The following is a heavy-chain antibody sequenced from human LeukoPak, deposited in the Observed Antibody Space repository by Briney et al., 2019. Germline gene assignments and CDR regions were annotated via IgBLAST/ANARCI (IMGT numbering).Heavy chain of an antibody. Sequence: SETLSLTCTVSGGSISSYYWSWLRQPPGKGLEWIGYIYYSGSTNYNPSLKSRVTMSVDTSKNQFSLKLSSVTAADTAVYYCARARSAGFDYWGQGTLVTVSS. J-gene: IGHJ4*02. CDR2: IYYSGST. CDR1: GGSISSYY. V-gene: IGHV4-59*12. D-gene: IGHD6-13*01. CDR3: ARARSAGFDY.